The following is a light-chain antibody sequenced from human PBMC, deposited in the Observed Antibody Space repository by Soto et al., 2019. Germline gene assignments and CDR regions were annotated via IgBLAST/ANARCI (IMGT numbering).Light chain of an antibody. V-gene: IGLV2-14*01. Sequence: QSALTQPASVSGSPGQSITISCTGTSSDVGGYNFVSWFQHHPGKVPKLMIYEVSHRPSGVSDRFSGSKSGNTASLTISGLQAEDEADYYCTSFTRSNTWVFGGGTKLTVL. CDR1: SSDVGGYNF. CDR3: TSFTRSNTWV. CDR2: EVS. J-gene: IGLJ3*02.